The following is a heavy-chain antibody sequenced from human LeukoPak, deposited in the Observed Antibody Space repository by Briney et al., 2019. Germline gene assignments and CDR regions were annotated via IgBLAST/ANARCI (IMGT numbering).Heavy chain of an antibody. CDR3: ARAAARDY. D-gene: IGHD2-2*01. CDR2: KKQDGSEK. CDR1: GFTFSSYW. V-gene: IGHV3-7*03. J-gene: IGHJ4*02. Sequence: GGSLRLSCAAPGFTFSSYWMSWVRQAPAKGLEWVANKKQDGSEKYYVDSVKGRFTISRDNAKNSLYLQMNSLRAEDTAVYYCARAAARDYWGQGTLVTVSS.